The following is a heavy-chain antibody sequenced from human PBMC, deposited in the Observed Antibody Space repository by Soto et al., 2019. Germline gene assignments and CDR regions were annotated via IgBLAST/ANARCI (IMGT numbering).Heavy chain of an antibody. J-gene: IGHJ6*02. CDR2: IIPIFGTA. D-gene: IGHD3-22*01. CDR1: GGTFSSYA. CDR3: ARDLDSSGDSGEGYYGMDV. V-gene: IGHV1-69*01. Sequence: QVQLVQSGAEVKKPGSSVKVSCKASGGTFSSYAISWVRQAPGQGLEWMGGIIPIFGTANYAQKFQGRVTITADESTSTAYMELSSLRSEDTAVYYCARDLDSSGDSGEGYYGMDVWGQGTTVTVSS.